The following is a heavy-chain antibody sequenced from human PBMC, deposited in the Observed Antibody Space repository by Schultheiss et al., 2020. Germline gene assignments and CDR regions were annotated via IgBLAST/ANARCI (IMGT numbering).Heavy chain of an antibody. J-gene: IGHJ5*02. V-gene: IGHV3-33*01. D-gene: IGHD4-17*01. CDR2: IWYDGSNK. Sequence: GESLKISCAASGFTFSSYGMHWVRQAPGKGLEWVAVIWYDGSNKYYADSVKGRFTISRDNSKNTLYLQMNSLRAEDTAVYYCARDLRNDYGDYGYNWFDPWGQGTLVTVSS. CDR1: GFTFSSYG. CDR3: ARDLRNDYGDYGYNWFDP.